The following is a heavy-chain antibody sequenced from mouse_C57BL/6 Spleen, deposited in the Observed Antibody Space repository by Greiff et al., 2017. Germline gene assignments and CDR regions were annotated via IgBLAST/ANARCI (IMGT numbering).Heavy chain of an antibody. CDR3: ARDQRDYYGSSFMDY. Sequence: DVMLVESGGGLVKPGGSLKLSCAASGFTFSSYAMSWVRQTPEKRLEWVATISDGGSYTYYPDNVKGRFTISRDNAKNNLYLQMSHLKSEDTAMYYCARDQRDYYGSSFMDYWGQGTSVTVSS. CDR2: ISDGGSYT. V-gene: IGHV5-4*01. CDR1: GFTFSSYA. D-gene: IGHD1-1*01. J-gene: IGHJ4*01.